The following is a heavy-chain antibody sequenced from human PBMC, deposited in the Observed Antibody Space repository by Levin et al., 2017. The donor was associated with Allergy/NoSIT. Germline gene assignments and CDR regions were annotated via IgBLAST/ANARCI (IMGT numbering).Heavy chain of an antibody. V-gene: IGHV3-20*04. CDR2: INWNGGTR. J-gene: IGHJ5*01. Sequence: GGSLRLSCAASGFTFDDHYMAWVRQAPGKGLEWVSNINWNGGTRGYADSVKGRFTIYRDNGKKSLYLQMNSLRAEDTALYYCARGYCSSTSCYSGFDSWGQGTLVTVSS. D-gene: IGHD2-2*01. CDR3: ARGYCSSTSCYSGFDS. CDR1: GFTFDDHY.